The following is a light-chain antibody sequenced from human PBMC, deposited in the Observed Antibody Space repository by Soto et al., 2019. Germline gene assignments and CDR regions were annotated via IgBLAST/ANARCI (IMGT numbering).Light chain of an antibody. CDR2: KAS. Sequence: DIQMTQSPSTLSGSVGDRVTITCRASQTISSWLAWYQQKPGKAPKLLIYKASTLKSGVPSRFSVSGSGTEFTLTISSLQPDAFATSYCQHYNSYSEEFGRGTKVELK. V-gene: IGKV1-5*03. CDR3: QHYNSYSEE. J-gene: IGKJ1*01. CDR1: QTISSW.